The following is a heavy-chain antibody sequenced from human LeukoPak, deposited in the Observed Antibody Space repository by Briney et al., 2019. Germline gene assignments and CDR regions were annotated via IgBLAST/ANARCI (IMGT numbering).Heavy chain of an antibody. V-gene: IGHV3-21*01. CDR3: VRLRRNSDTSGFYYYYDF. J-gene: IGHJ4*02. CDR1: GYTSSSYS. D-gene: IGHD3-22*01. Sequence: GGSLRLSCLASGYTSSSYSINWVRQAPGKGLEWVSSISVRSNYIYYADSVRGRFRISRDDARDSLYLQMNSLGAEDTAVYYCVRLRRNSDTSGFYYYYDFWGQGTLVTVSS. CDR2: ISVRSNYI.